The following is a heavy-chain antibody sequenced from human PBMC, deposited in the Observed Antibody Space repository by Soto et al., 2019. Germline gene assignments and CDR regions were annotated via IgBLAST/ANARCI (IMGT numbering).Heavy chain of an antibody. CDR3: XXXXXXXXVDY. Sequence: LVESGGGVAQPGRSLRLSCATSGFSFSPSGMHWVRQAPGKGLEWVAIIWNDGSTTYYADSVKGRFTISRDNSKNTLYLQMNSLRDEDTAVXXXXXXXXXXXVDYWGQGTLVTVSS. V-gene: IGHV3-33*01. CDR1: GFSFSPSG. J-gene: IGHJ4*02. CDR2: IWNDGSTT.